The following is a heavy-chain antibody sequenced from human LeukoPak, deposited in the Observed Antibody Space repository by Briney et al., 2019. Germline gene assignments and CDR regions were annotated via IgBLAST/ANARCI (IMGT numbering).Heavy chain of an antibody. J-gene: IGHJ4*02. D-gene: IGHD1-1*01. V-gene: IGHV4-39*02. CDR3: AREATTGTKGGGDY. CDR2: IYYSGST. Sequence: PSETLSLTCTVSGGSISSSSYYWGWIRQPPGKGLEWIGSIYYSGSTYYNPSLKSRVTISVDTSKNQFSLKLSSVTAADTAVYYCAREATTGTKGGGDYWGQGTLVTVSS. CDR1: GGSISSSSYY.